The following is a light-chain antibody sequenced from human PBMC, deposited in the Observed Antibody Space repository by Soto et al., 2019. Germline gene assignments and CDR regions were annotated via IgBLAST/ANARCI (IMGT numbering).Light chain of an antibody. CDR2: GAS. CDR3: QQYGNSPRT. V-gene: IGKV3-20*01. CDR1: ETLSGSY. J-gene: IGKJ1*01. Sequence: EVVLTQSPGTLSVSPGERVALSCRASETLSGSYLAWYQQKPGQAPRLLIYGASIRLTGIPDRFSGSGSGTDFTLTISRLEPDDFAVYYCQQYGNSPRTFGQGTKVEIK.